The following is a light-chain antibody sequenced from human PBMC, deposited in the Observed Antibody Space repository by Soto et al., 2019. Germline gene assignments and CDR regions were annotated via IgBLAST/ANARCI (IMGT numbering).Light chain of an antibody. J-gene: IGKJ1*01. CDR1: QSISSW. Sequence: DIQMTQSPSTLSASVGDSVTITCRASQSISSWLAWYQQKPGKAPKLLIYKTSSLESGVPSRFSGSGSGTEFSLTISSLQPDDFATYYCQQYDIYSWTFGQGTKVEIK. CDR2: KTS. CDR3: QQYDIYSWT. V-gene: IGKV1-5*03.